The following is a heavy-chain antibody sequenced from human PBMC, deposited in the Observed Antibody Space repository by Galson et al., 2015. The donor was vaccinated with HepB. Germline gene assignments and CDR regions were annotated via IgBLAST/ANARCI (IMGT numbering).Heavy chain of an antibody. D-gene: IGHD3-3*01. Sequence: SVKVSCKASGYTFTGHYMHWVRQAPGQGLEWMGRINPNNGGTNYAQKFQGRVTMTRGKSINTAYVELSRLRSNDTAVYYCARETTNFRSGDRYGMDVWGPGTMVTVSS. CDR1: GYTFTGHY. V-gene: IGHV1-2*06. J-gene: IGHJ6*02. CDR2: INPNNGGT. CDR3: ARETTNFRSGDRYGMDV.